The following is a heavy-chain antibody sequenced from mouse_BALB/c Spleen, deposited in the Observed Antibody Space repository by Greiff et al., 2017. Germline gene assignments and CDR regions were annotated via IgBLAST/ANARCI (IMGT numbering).Heavy chain of an antibody. CDR2: ISYDGSN. CDR3: AREYYYGSSSGIAY. Sequence: ESGPGLVKPSQSLSLTCSVTGYSITSGYYWNWIRQFPGNKLEWMGYISYDGSNNYNPSLKNRISITRDTSKNQFFLKLNSVTTEDTATYYCAREYYYGSSSGIAYWGQGTLVTVSA. V-gene: IGHV3-6*02. J-gene: IGHJ3*01. CDR1: GYSITSGYY. D-gene: IGHD1-1*01.